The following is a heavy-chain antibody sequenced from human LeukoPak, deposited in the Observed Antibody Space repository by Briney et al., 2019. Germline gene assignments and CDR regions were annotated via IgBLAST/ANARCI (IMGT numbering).Heavy chain of an antibody. CDR3: AKEDHSRNSFDY. Sequence: GGSLRLSCAASGFAFSNYAMNWVRQAPGKGLEWVSGISGSGGSTYYADSVKGRFTISRDNSKNTLYLQMNSLRAEDTAVYYCAKEDHSRNSFDYWGQGTLVTVSS. J-gene: IGHJ4*02. V-gene: IGHV3-23*01. CDR2: ISGSGGST. CDR1: GFAFSNYA.